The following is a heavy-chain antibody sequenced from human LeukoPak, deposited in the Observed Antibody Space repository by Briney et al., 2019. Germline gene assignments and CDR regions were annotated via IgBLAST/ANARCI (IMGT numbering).Heavy chain of an antibody. D-gene: IGHD2-2*01. Sequence: ASVKVSCKASGYTFTGYYMHWVRQAPGQGLEWMGWINPNSGGTNYAQKFQGRVTMTRDTSISTAYMELSRLRSDDTAVYYCARESDIVVVPAAIEVPRALGPWGQGTLVTVSS. J-gene: IGHJ5*02. V-gene: IGHV1-2*02. CDR2: INPNSGGT. CDR1: GYTFTGYY. CDR3: ARESDIVVVPAAIEVPRALGP.